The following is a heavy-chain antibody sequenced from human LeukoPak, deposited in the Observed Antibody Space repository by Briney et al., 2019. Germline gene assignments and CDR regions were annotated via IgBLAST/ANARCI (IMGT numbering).Heavy chain of an antibody. D-gene: IGHD6-13*01. V-gene: IGHV4-59*08. CDR1: GDSISGYF. Sequence: SETLSLTCTVSGDSISGYFWSWIRQTPGKGLEWIGYFHYSGATNYNPSLKSRVTMSVDTSKNQFSLKLSSVTAADTAVYYCARHKGESSWYGYYYYMDVWGKGTTVTVSS. CDR2: FHYSGAT. CDR3: ARHKGESSWYGYYYYMDV. J-gene: IGHJ6*03.